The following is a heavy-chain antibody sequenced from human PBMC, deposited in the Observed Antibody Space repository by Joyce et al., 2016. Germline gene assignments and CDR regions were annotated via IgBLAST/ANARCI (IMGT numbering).Heavy chain of an antibody. CDR2: IDWVNDK. CDR1: GFSLSTRGMY. CDR3: ARCPDHGGKGPFDH. J-gene: IGHJ4*02. Sequence: QVTLRESGPALVKPTQTLTLTCTFSGFSLSTRGMYVGWIRQPPGKALELLALIDWVNDKYYSPSLETRLTISKDRSKNQVVLTMTNMDPVDTATYYCARCPDHGGKGPFDHWGQGALVTVSS. D-gene: IGHD4-23*01. V-gene: IGHV2-70*01.